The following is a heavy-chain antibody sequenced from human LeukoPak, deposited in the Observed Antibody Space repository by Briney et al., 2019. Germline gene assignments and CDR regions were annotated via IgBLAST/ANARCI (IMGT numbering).Heavy chain of an antibody. CDR2: ISYDGSNK. J-gene: IGHJ4*02. CDR3: ANYGDYYYFYY. CDR1: GFTFSSYG. Sequence: GGSLRLSCAASGFTFSSYGMHWVRQAPGKGLEGVAVISYDGSNKYSADLVKGRFTISRDKSKNTLYLQMNSLRAEDTAVYYCANYGDYYYFYYWGQGTLVTVSS. V-gene: IGHV3-30*18. D-gene: IGHD4-17*01.